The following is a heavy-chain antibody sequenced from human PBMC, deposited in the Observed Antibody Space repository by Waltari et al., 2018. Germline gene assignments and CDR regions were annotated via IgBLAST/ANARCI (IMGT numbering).Heavy chain of an antibody. CDR2: INSDGSST. CDR1: GFTFSSYW. Sequence: EVQLVESGGGLVQPGGSLRLSCAASGFTFSSYWMHWVRQAPGKGLVWVERINSDGSSTSYADSVKGRFTISRDNAKNTLYLQMNSLRAEDTAVYYCARGSGYYYDSSGFDYWGQGTLVTVSS. V-gene: IGHV3-74*01. J-gene: IGHJ4*02. D-gene: IGHD3-22*01. CDR3: ARGSGYYYDSSGFDY.